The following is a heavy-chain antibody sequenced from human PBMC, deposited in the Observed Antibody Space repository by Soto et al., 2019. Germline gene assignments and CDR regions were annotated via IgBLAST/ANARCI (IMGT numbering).Heavy chain of an antibody. V-gene: IGHV4-59*01. CDR3: ARFFGDYVFYDL. J-gene: IGHJ5*02. CDR1: GDSIRSYW. D-gene: IGHD4-17*01. CDR2: THYSGSN. Sequence: QVQLQESGPGLVKPSETLSLTCNVSGDSIRSYWWSWLRQPPGKGLEWIGYTHYSGSNSYSPSLKSRLTMSVDASKNQFSLTLKSVTAADTAVYYCARFFGDYVFYDLWGQGTLVTVSP.